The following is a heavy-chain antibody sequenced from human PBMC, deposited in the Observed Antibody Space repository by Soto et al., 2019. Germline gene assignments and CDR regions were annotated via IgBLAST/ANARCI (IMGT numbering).Heavy chain of an antibody. CDR2: IYYSGST. J-gene: IGHJ4*02. V-gene: IGHV4-31*03. CDR1: GGSISSGGYY. CDR3: ARELGSVDVVQYYFDY. Sequence: QVHLHESGPGLVKPSQTLSLTCTVSGGSISSGGYYWSWIRQHPGKGLEWIGYIYYSGSTYYNPSLKSRVTISVDTSKNQFSLKLSSVTAADTAVYYCARELGSVDVVQYYFDYWGQGTLVTVSS. D-gene: IGHD2-21*01.